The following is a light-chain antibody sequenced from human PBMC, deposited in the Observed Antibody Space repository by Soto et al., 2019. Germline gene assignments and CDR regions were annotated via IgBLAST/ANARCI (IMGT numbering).Light chain of an antibody. J-gene: IGKJ3*01. CDR2: DAS. V-gene: IGKV1-33*01. Sequence: DIQMTQSPSSLSASVGDRVTITCQASHDITSYLNWYQHKPGKAPKLLIYDASNLEAGVPSRFSGRGSGTHFTFTISRLQPEHVATYYCQKCDYLPIFGPGTTVDFK. CDR1: HDITSY. CDR3: QKCDYLPI.